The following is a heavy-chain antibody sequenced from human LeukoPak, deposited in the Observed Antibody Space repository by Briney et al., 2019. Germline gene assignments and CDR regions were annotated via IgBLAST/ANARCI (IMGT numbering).Heavy chain of an antibody. CDR3: ATETNGRHYDY. J-gene: IGHJ4*02. V-gene: IGHV3-21*06. Sequence: PGGSLRLSCTTSVLTFSTSDFNWGRQAPGKGLECCASIGPTGFDRYHADSIKARFTISRATDNNFLYLQTASLRGEETAVYYWATETNGRHYDYWGQGTLLTVSS. CDR1: VLTFSTSD. CDR2: IGPTGFDR. D-gene: IGHD1-14*01.